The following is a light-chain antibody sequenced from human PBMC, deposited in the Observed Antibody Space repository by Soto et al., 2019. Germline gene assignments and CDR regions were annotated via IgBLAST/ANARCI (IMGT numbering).Light chain of an antibody. CDR2: GNT. V-gene: IGLV1-40*01. Sequence: QSVLTQPPSVSGAPGQRVTISCTGSSSNIGAGYEVHWYQHLPGKAPKLLIYGNTNRPSGVPDRFSGSKSGTSASLAITGLQAEDEADYYCQSYDSSLSASYVFGGGTQLTVL. J-gene: IGLJ7*01. CDR3: QSYDSSLSASYV. CDR1: SSNIGAGYE.